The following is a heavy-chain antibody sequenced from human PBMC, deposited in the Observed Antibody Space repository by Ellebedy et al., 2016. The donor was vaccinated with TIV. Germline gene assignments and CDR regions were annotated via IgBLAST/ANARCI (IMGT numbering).Heavy chain of an antibody. V-gene: IGHV3-21*01. CDR1: GFTFSSYS. D-gene: IGHD6-13*01. CDR2: ISSGSSYI. CDR3: VRDSSWAFDI. Sequence: PGGSLRLSCAVSGFTFSSYSMNWVRQAPGKGLEWVSFISSGSSYIYYADSVKGRFTISRDNAKNSLYLQMNSLRDEDTAVYYCVRDSSWAFDIWGQGTLVTVSS. J-gene: IGHJ3*02.